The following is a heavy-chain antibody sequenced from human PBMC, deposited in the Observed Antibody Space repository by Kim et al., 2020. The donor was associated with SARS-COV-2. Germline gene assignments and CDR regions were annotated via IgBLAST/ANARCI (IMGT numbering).Heavy chain of an antibody. CDR3: ARLAAGSTHWFDP. Sequence: SETLSLTCTVSGGSISSTYYFWGWIRQPPGKGLEWIGYISYSGGTYYNPSLKSRVTISADTSKSQFSLQLTSVTAADTAVYYCARLAAGSTHWFDPWGQGTPVTVSS. V-gene: IGHV4-39*07. J-gene: IGHJ5*01. CDR1: GGSISSTYYF. CDR2: ISYSGGT.